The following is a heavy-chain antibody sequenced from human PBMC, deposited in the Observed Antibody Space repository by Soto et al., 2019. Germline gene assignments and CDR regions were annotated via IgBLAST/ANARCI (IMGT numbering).Heavy chain of an antibody. V-gene: IGHV3-23*01. Sequence: PGGSLRLSCAASGFTFSSYAMSWVRQAPGKGLEWVSAISGSGGSTYYADSVKGRFTISRDNSKNTLYLQMNSLRAEDTAVYYCAKRMSHCTNGVCYTPIGDIWGQGTMVTVSS. J-gene: IGHJ3*02. CDR1: GFTFSSYA. CDR3: AKRMSHCTNGVCYTPIGDI. D-gene: IGHD2-8*01. CDR2: ISGSGGST.